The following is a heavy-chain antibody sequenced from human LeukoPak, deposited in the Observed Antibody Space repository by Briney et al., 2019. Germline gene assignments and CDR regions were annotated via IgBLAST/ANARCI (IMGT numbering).Heavy chain of an antibody. CDR2: INHSGST. CDR1: GGSLSGYY. CDR3: ARGKGYCSSTSCLSWFDP. Sequence: SETLSLTCAVYGGSLSGYYWSWIRQPPGKGLEWIGEINHSGSTNYNPSLKSRVTISVDTSKNQFSLKLSSVTAADTAVYYCARGKGYCSSTSCLSWFDPWGQGTLVTVSS. J-gene: IGHJ5*02. D-gene: IGHD2-2*01. V-gene: IGHV4-34*01.